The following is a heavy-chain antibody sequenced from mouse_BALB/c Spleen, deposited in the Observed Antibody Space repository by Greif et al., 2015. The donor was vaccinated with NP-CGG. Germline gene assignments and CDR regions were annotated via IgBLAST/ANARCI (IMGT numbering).Heavy chain of an antibody. CDR3: ARSGYGSREFAY. CDR2: IDPANGNT. CDR1: GFNIKDTY. V-gene: IGHV14-3*02. D-gene: IGHD1-1*01. Sequence: EVQLQQSGAELVKPGASVKLSCTASGFNIKDTYMHWVKQRPEQGLEWIGRIDPANGNTKYDPKFQGKATITADTSSNTAYLQLSSLSSEDTAVYYCARSGYGSREFAYWGQGTLVTVSA. J-gene: IGHJ3*01.